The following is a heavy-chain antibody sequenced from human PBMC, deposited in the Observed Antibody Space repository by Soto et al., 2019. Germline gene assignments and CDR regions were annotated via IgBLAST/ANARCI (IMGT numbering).Heavy chain of an antibody. J-gene: IGHJ5*02. Sequence: QMHLQESGPGLVKPSETLSLTCTVSGGSISSSYWSWIRQPPGKGLEWLAYIYDDGSANYNPSLKCRAAITLTMSKNQFSPKLTSVTAADTAGYYCARDKYCSGGSCRKNWFDPWGQGTLVTVSS. CDR2: IYDDGSA. CDR3: ARDKYCSGGSCRKNWFDP. V-gene: IGHV4-59*01. D-gene: IGHD2-15*01. CDR1: GGSISSSY.